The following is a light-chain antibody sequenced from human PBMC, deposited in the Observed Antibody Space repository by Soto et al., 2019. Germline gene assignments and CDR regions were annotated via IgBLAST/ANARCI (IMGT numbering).Light chain of an antibody. CDR3: QQYGRSPFT. V-gene: IGKV3-20*01. Sequence: EIVLTQSPDTLSLSPGERATFSCWASQTVSSTYLAWYQQKPGQAPRLLIYGASSRATGIPDRFSGSGSGSGTDFTLTISRREPEDFAVYYCQQYGRSPFTFGPGTKVDLK. CDR1: QTVSSTY. J-gene: IGKJ3*01. CDR2: GAS.